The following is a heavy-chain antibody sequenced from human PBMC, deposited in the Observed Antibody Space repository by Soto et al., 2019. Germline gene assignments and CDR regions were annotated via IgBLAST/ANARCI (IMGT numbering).Heavy chain of an antibody. CDR2: IIPIFGTA. D-gene: IGHD3-3*01. CDR1: GGTFSSYA. J-gene: IGHJ4*02. Sequence: GASVKVSCKASGGTFSSYAISWVRQAPGQGLEWMGGIIPIFGTANYAQKFQGRVTITADESTSTAYMELSSLRSEDTAVYYCARGRIGPTFWSGYFFDYWGQGTLVTVSS. CDR3: ARGRIGPTFWSGYFFDY. V-gene: IGHV1-69*13.